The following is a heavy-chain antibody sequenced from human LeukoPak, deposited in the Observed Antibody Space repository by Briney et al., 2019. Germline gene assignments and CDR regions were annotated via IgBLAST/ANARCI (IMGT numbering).Heavy chain of an antibody. CDR1: GSTFSSYS. J-gene: IGHJ4*02. D-gene: IGHD6-19*01. V-gene: IGHV3-21*01. Sequence: SGGSLRLSCAASGSTFSSYSMNWVRQAPGKGLEWVSSISSSSSYIYYADSVKGRFTISRDNAKNSLYLQMNSLRAEDTAVYYCARDPPQTWQWPDFDYWGQGTLVTVSS. CDR3: ARDPPQTWQWPDFDY. CDR2: ISSSSSYI.